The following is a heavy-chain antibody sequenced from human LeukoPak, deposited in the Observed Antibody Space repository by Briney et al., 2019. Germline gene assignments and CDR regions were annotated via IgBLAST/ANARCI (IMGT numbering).Heavy chain of an antibody. CDR1: GFTFSSYG. CDR3: ARNKEYSSGWYYFDY. Sequence: PGGSLRLSCAASGFTFSSYGMHWVRQSQGRGLEWVAFIRYDGSNKYSADSVKGRFTISRDNSKNTLNLQMNSLRAEDTAVYYCARNKEYSSGWYYFDYWGQGTLVTVSS. D-gene: IGHD6-19*01. V-gene: IGHV3-30*02. CDR2: IRYDGSNK. J-gene: IGHJ4*02.